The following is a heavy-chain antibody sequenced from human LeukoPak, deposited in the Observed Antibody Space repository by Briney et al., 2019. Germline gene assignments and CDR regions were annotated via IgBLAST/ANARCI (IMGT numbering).Heavy chain of an antibody. Sequence: ASVKVSCKSSGYTFTSYGISWVRQAPGQGLEWMGWISAYNGNTNYAQKLQGRVTMTTDTSTSTAYMELRSLRSDDTAVYYCARGDYDYVWGSYRSDYWRQGTLVTVSS. D-gene: IGHD3-16*02. CDR1: GYTFTSYG. V-gene: IGHV1-18*01. CDR3: ARGDYDYVWGSYRSDY. J-gene: IGHJ4*02. CDR2: ISAYNGNT.